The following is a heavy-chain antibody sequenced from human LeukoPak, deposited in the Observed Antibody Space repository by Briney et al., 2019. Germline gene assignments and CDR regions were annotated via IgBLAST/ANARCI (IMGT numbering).Heavy chain of an antibody. CDR2: ISSSSSYI. CDR1: GFTFSSYS. Sequence: GGSLRLSCAASGFTFSSYSMNWVRQAPGKGLEWVSSISSSSSYIYYADSVKGRFTISRDNAKNSLYLQMNSLRAEDTAVYYCARGSRGLYFDYWGQGTLITVSS. J-gene: IGHJ4*02. V-gene: IGHV3-21*01. CDR3: ARGSRGLYFDY.